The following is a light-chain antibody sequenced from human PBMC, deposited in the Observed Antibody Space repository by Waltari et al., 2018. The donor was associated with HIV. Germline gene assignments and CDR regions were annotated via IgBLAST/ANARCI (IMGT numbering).Light chain of an antibody. Sequence: EIVLTQSPGTLSLSPGERATLSCSASQSVRSASLAWYQQKPGQAPRLLIYGASSRAPGIPDRFSGSGAVTDFILTISRLEPEDCAVYYCQQYAASPLTFGGGTKVEIK. J-gene: IGKJ4*01. CDR2: GAS. CDR1: QSVRSAS. CDR3: QQYAASPLT. V-gene: IGKV3-20*01.